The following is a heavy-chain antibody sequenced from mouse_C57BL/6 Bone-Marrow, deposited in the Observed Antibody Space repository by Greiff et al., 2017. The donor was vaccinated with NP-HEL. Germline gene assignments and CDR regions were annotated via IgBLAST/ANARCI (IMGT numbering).Heavy chain of an antibody. CDR2: IDPSDSDT. J-gene: IGHJ2*01. CDR3: ARGRGGYYGNFFFDY. V-gene: IGHV1-69*01. CDR1: GYTFTSYW. D-gene: IGHD2-1*01. Sequence: QVQLQQPGAELVMPGASVKLSCKASGYTFTSYWMHWVKQRPGQGLEWIGEIDPSDSDTNYNQKFKGKATLTVDKSSSTAYMQLSSLTSEDSAVYYCARGRGGYYGNFFFDYWGQGTTLTVSS.